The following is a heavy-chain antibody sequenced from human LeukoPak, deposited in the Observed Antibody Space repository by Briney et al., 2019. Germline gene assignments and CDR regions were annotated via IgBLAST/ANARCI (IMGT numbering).Heavy chain of an antibody. J-gene: IGHJ3*01. D-gene: IGHD2-2*01. CDR2: IKSISDGGTR. Sequence: PGGSLRLSCAAYGLTLNYDSMTWVRQAPGKGLEWVGRIKSISDGGTRDYAAPVKGRFTMSRDDSRNTVYLQMSSLKTEDTTVYYCARDRHCASSTCPGAFDLWGQGTVVTVSS. CDR3: ARDRHCASSTCPGAFDL. V-gene: IGHV3-15*01. CDR1: GLTLNYDS.